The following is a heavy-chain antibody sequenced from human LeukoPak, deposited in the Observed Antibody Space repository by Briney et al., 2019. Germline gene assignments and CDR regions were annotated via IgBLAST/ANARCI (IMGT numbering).Heavy chain of an antibody. CDR2: IYYSGST. D-gene: IGHD6-19*01. Sequence: PSETLSVTCTVSGGSISSSSYYWGWIRQPPGKGLEWIGSIYYSGSTYYNPSLKSRVTISVDTSKNQFSLKLSSVTAADTAVYYCARRADSSGWQDYWGQGTLVTVSS. CDR3: ARRADSSGWQDY. V-gene: IGHV4-39*01. CDR1: GGSISSSSYY. J-gene: IGHJ4*02.